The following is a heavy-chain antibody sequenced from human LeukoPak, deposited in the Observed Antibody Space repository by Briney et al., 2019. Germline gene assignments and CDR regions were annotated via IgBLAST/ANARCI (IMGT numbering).Heavy chain of an antibody. J-gene: IGHJ4*02. CDR1: GYSFTSYW. D-gene: IGHD3-3*01. CDR3: ARGRGRFLEWLLNYLDY. V-gene: IGHV5-51*01. Sequence: GESLKISCKGSGYSFTSYWIGWVRQMPGKGLEWMGIIYPGDSDTRYSPSFQGQVTISADKSISTAYLQWSSLKASDTAMYYCARGRGRFLEWLLNYLDYWGQGTLVTVSS. CDR2: IYPGDSDT.